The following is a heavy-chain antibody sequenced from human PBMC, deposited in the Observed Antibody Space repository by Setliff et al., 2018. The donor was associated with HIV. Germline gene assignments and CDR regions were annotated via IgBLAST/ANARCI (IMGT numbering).Heavy chain of an antibody. CDR2: INHSGST. V-gene: IGHV4-61*10. CDR1: GGSISSGSYY. J-gene: IGHJ3*01. CDR3: ARGRALGV. Sequence: KTSETLSLTCTVSGGSISSGSYYWSWIRQPAGKGLEWIGEINHSGSTNYNPSLKSRVTISVDTSKNQFSLKLSSVTAADTAVYYCARGRALGVWGQGTMVTV. D-gene: IGHD3-3*02.